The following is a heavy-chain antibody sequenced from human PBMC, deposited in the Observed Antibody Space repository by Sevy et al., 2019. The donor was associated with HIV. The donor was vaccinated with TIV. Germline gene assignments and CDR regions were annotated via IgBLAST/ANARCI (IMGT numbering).Heavy chain of an antibody. J-gene: IGHJ4*02. Sequence: GGSLRLSCAASGFSFINAWMNWVRQAPGKGLEWVGRIRSKADGGTADYAAPVKGRFIISRDDSENTLYLQMNSLSTEDTAIYYCTTVLGWEGTSDYWGQGTLVTVSS. CDR1: GFSFINAW. CDR2: IRSKADGGTA. D-gene: IGHD1-26*01. V-gene: IGHV3-15*07. CDR3: TTVLGWEGTSDY.